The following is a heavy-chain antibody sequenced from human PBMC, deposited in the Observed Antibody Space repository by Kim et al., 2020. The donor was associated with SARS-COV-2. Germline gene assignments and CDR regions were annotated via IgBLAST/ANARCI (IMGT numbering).Heavy chain of an antibody. CDR2: T. V-gene: IGHV1-46*01. CDR3: VRAPPDQHFDH. Sequence: TPYATRVQGIVTMTRYTSTSTLYLELSSLTSDDTAVYYCVRAPPDQHFDHWGQGTLVTVSS. J-gene: IGHJ4*02.